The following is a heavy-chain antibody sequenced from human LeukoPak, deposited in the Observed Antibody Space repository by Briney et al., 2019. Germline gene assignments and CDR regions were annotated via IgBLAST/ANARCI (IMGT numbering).Heavy chain of an antibody. V-gene: IGHV4-30-4*08. CDR3: ARGAPSTFDY. J-gene: IGHJ4*02. Sequence: SETLSLTCTVSGGSISRGDYYWSWIRQPPGKGLEWIGYIYHSGSTYYNPSLKSRVTISADTSKNQFSLKLSSVTAADTAVYYCARGAPSTFDYWGQGTLVTVSS. CDR2: IYHSGST. CDR1: GGSISRGDYY.